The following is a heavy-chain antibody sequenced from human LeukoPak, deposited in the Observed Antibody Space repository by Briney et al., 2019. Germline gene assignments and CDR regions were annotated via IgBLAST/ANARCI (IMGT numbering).Heavy chain of an antibody. V-gene: IGHV3-48*03. CDR1: GFTFSSYE. CDR2: ISSSGSTI. CDR3: AELGITMIGGV. J-gene: IGHJ6*04. D-gene: IGHD3-10*02. Sequence: GGSLRLSCAASGFTFSSYEMHWVRQAPGKGLEWVSYISSSGSTIYYADSVKGRFTISRDNAKNSLYLQMNSLRAEDTAVYYCAELGITMIGGVWGKGATVTISS.